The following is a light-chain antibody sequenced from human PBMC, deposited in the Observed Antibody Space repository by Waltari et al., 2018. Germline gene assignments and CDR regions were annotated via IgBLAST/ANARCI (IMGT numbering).Light chain of an antibody. CDR3: CSYAGGTTYV. CDR2: EVR. V-gene: IGLV2-23*02. Sequence: QPALTQPASLPGSPGQSLTLPCTGTSSAVGNANVFSRYQQYPGKAPKFIIYEVREGPSGVSNRFSGSKSGNTASLTISGLQAEDEADYYCCSYAGGTTYVFGTGTKVTVL. J-gene: IGLJ1*01. CDR1: SSAVGNANV.